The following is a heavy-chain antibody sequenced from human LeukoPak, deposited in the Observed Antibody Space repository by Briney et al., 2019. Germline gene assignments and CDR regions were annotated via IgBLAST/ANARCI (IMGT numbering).Heavy chain of an antibody. Sequence: GGSLRLSCAASGFTFSSSYMNWVRQIPGKGLEWVANINQDGSQIYHVDSVKGRFTISRDNDKNSLYLQMNSLRVEDTAVYYCAKGLYMGGQGTLVTVSS. D-gene: IGHD2-2*02. CDR3: AKGLYM. J-gene: IGHJ4*02. V-gene: IGHV3-7*04. CDR1: GFTFSSSY. CDR2: INQDGSQI.